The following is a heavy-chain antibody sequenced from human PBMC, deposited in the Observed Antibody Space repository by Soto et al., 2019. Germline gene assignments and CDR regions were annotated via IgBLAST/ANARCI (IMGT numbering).Heavy chain of an antibody. D-gene: IGHD3-10*01. CDR1: GGSFSGYQ. Sequence: QVQLQQWGAGLLKPSETLSLTCAVYGGSFSGYQWSWIRQTPGKGLEWIGGINAGGDINYNPSLKSRVTILVDSPKKQISLRLSSVTAADTAVYYCARGLILWFGELSRRGGYYYCMDVWGKGTPVTVSS. CDR2: INAGGDI. V-gene: IGHV4-34*01. CDR3: ARGLILWFGELSRRGGYYYCMDV. J-gene: IGHJ6*03.